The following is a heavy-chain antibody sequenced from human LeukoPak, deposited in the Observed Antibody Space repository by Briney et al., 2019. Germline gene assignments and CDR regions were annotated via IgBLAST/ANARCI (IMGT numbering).Heavy chain of an antibody. Sequence: SETLSLTCTVSGASITNYYWSWIRQPPGKGLEWIGYISHTGITNYNPSLESRVIISADTSRNQFSLKLTSMTAADTAVYYCARFRSAADHPDSWGQGTLVTASS. D-gene: IGHD1-14*01. CDR3: ARFRSAADHPDS. J-gene: IGHJ4*02. CDR2: ISHTGIT. V-gene: IGHV4-59*01. CDR1: GASITNYY.